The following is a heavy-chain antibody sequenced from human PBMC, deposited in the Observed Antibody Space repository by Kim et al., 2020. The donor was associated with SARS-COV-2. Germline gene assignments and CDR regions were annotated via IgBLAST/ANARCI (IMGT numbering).Heavy chain of an antibody. Sequence: SLKSRGTIAVDTSKNQFSLKLSSVTAADTAVYYCARTKRITIFGVVQWFDPWGQGTLVTVSS. V-gene: IGHV4-30-2*05. J-gene: IGHJ5*02. D-gene: IGHD3-3*01. CDR3: ARTKRITIFGVVQWFDP.